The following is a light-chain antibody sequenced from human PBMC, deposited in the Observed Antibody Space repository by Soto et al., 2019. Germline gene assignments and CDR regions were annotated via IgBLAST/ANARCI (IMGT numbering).Light chain of an antibody. J-gene: IGLJ1*01. Sequence: HSVLTQPASVSGSPGQSITISCTGISSDVGAYNYVSWYQQHPGKAPKLLIFEVSSRPSGVSNRFSGSKSGSTASLTISGLQAEDEADYYCSSYADSDTLYVFGTGTKVTVL. CDR3: SSYADSDTLYV. CDR2: EVS. CDR1: SSDVGAYNY. V-gene: IGLV2-14*01.